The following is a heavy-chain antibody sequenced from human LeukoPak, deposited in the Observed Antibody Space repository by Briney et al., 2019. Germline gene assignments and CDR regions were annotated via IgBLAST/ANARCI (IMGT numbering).Heavy chain of an antibody. CDR1: GFTFSSYG. CDR3: AKAAVATTYGGFDY. D-gene: IGHD5-12*01. CDR2: ISYDGSNK. Sequence: GGSLRLSRAASGFTFSSYGMHWVRQAPGKGLDWVAVISYDGSNKDYADSVKGRLTISRDNSKNTLYLQMNSLRPEDTAVYYCAKAAVATTYGGFDYWGQGTLVTVSS. J-gene: IGHJ4*02. V-gene: IGHV3-30*18.